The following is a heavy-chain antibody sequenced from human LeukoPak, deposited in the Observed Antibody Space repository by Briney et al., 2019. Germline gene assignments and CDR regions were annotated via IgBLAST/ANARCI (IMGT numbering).Heavy chain of an antibody. CDR2: MNPNSGAT. J-gene: IGHJ4*02. CDR3: ARGRTWIQLWFSFFDY. D-gene: IGHD5-18*01. CDR1: GYTFTSYD. Sequence: GASVKVSCKASGYTFTSYDFNWLRQATGQGPEWMGWMNPNSGATGYAQKFQGRVTMTRSASINTAYMELTNLRSEDTAVYYCARGRTWIQLWFSFFDYWGQGTLVTVSS. V-gene: IGHV1-8*01.